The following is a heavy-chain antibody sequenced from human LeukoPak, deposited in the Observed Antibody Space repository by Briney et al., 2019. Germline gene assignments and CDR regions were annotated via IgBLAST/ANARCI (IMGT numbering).Heavy chain of an antibody. CDR2: IGTAGDT. V-gene: IGHV3-13*01. CDR1: GFTFSSYD. J-gene: IGHJ4*02. CDR3: ARDYGITMVRGAPSL. D-gene: IGHD3-10*01. Sequence: GGSLRLSCAASGFTFSSYDMHWVRQATGKGLEWVSAIGTAGDTYYPGSVKGRFTISRENAKNSLYLQMNSLRAGDAAVYYCARDYGITMVRGAPSLWGQGTLVTVSS.